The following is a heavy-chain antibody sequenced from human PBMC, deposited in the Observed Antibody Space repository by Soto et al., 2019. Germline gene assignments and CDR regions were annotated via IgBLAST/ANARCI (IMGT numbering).Heavy chain of an antibody. J-gene: IGHJ4*02. CDR2: ISGSGDST. D-gene: IGHD6-19*01. Sequence: EVQLLESGGNLVQPGGSLRLSCAASGFTFSNYAMSWVRQAPGRGREWVPVISGSGDSTYYADSVKGRFTIPRDNSKNTLYLQMNSLRAEDTAVYYCAKRTSGWSFDYWGQGTLVTASS. CDR3: AKRTSGWSFDY. CDR1: GFTFSNYA. V-gene: IGHV3-23*01.